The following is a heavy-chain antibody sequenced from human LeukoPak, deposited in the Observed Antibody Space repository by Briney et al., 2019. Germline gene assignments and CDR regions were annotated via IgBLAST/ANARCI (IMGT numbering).Heavy chain of an antibody. CDR1: GFTSSSYE. J-gene: IGHJ4*02. V-gene: IGHV3-48*03. CDR2: ISSSGSTI. D-gene: IGHD1-7*01. Sequence: PGGSLRLSCAASGFTSSSYEMNWVRQAPGKGLEWVSYISSSGSTIYYADSVKGRFTISRDNAKNSLYLQMNSLRAEDTAVYYCARAHNWKYGTFDYWGQGTLVTVSS. CDR3: ARAHNWKYGTFDY.